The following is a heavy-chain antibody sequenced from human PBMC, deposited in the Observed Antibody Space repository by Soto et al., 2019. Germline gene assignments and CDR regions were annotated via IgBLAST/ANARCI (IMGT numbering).Heavy chain of an antibody. CDR3: ARGRDYGGGY. V-gene: IGHV4-34*01. D-gene: IGHD4-17*01. J-gene: IGHJ4*02. CDR2: INHSGST. CDR1: GGSFSGYY. Sequence: QVQLQQWGAGLLKPSETLSLTCAVYGGSFSGYYWSWIRQPPGKGLEWIGEINHSGSTNYNPSLKSRVTISLGTSKNQFALKLSSVTAAATAVYYCARGRDYGGGYWGQGTLVTVSS.